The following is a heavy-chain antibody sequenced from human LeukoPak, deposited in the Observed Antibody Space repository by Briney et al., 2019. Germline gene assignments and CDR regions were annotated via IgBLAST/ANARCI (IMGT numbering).Heavy chain of an antibody. D-gene: IGHD3-22*01. V-gene: IGHV3-23*01. Sequence: TGGSLRLSCAASGFTFSSYAMSWVRQAPGKGLEWVSAISGSGGSTYYADSVKGRFTISRDNSKNTLYLQMNSLRAEDTAVYYCAKDSTSYYDSSGYWDGWFDPWGQGTLVTVSS. J-gene: IGHJ5*02. CDR2: ISGSGGST. CDR3: AKDSTSYYDSSGYWDGWFDP. CDR1: GFTFSSYA.